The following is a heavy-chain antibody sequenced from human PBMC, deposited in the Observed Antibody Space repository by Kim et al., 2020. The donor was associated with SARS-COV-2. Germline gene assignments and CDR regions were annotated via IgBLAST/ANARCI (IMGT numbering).Heavy chain of an antibody. J-gene: IGHJ5*02. CDR3: ARSGDGWLQSYSWFDP. Sequence: KLQGRDTITADKSTSTAYMELSSLRSEDTAVYYCARSGDGWLQSYSWFDPWGQGTLVTVSS. D-gene: IGHD5-12*01. V-gene: IGHV1-69*02.